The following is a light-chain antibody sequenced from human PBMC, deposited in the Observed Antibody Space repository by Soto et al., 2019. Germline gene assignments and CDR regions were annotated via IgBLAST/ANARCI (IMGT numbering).Light chain of an antibody. Sequence: QSALTQPASVSDSPGQSITISCTGTSSDVGTYNLVSWYQQYPGKAPKLMIYEDSKRPSGLSNRFSGSKSGNTASLTISGLQAEDEADYYCCSYAGSSSWVFGGGTKVTVL. CDR1: SSDVGTYNL. J-gene: IGLJ3*02. CDR2: EDS. CDR3: CSYAGSSSWV. V-gene: IGLV2-23*01.